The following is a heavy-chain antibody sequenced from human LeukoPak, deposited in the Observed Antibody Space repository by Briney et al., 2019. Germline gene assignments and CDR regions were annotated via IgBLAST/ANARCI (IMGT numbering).Heavy chain of an antibody. CDR1: GYSFSSQW. CDR2: IYPGGSDT. D-gene: IGHD3-22*01. J-gene: IGHJ4*02. Sequence: GESLKISCKGSGYSFSSQWIGWVRQMPGKGLEWMGIIYPGGSDTRYSPSLQGQVTISADKSISTAYLQWSSLKASDTAIYYCARHGKYSSGSHHFDYWGQGTLVTVSS. CDR3: ARHGKYSSGSHHFDY. V-gene: IGHV5-51*01.